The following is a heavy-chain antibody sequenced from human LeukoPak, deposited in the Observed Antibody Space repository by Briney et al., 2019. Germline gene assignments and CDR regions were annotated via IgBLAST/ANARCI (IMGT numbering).Heavy chain of an antibody. CDR3: ARRYYYDSSGYYPGSWFDP. CDR1: GGSISSGGYS. V-gene: IGHV4-30-2*01. J-gene: IGHJ5*02. Sequence: SETLSLTCAVSGGSISSGGYSWSWIRQPPGKGLEWIGYIYHSGSTYYNPSLKSRVTISVDRSKNQFSPKLSSVTAADTAVYYCARRYYYDSSGYYPGSWFDPWGQGTLVTVSS. D-gene: IGHD3-22*01. CDR2: IYHSGST.